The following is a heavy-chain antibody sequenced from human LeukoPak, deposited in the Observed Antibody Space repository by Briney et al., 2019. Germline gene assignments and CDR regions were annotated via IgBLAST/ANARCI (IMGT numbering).Heavy chain of an antibody. CDR2: INPSGGST. CDR3: VSSSVVPAAMYYGMDV. CDR1: GYTFTSYY. V-gene: IGHV1-46*01. D-gene: IGHD2-2*01. Sequence: GASVKVSCKASGYTFTSYYMHWVRQAPGQGLEWMGIINPSGGSTSYAQKFQGRVTMTRDTSTSTVYMELSSLRSEDTAVYYCVSSSVVPAAMYYGMDVWGQGTTVTVSS. J-gene: IGHJ6*02.